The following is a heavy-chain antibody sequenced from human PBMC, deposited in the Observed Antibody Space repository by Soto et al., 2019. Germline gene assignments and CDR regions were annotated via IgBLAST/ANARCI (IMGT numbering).Heavy chain of an antibody. CDR3: AREDYGDYVGPPDY. J-gene: IGHJ4*02. Sequence: EVQLVESGGGLVKPGGSLRLSCAASGFTFSSYSMNWVRQAPGKGLEWVSSISSSSSYIYYADSVKGRFTISRDNAKNSLYLQMNSLRAEDTAVYYCAREDYGDYVGPPDYWGQGTLVTVSS. V-gene: IGHV3-21*01. CDR1: GFTFSSYS. D-gene: IGHD4-17*01. CDR2: ISSSSSYI.